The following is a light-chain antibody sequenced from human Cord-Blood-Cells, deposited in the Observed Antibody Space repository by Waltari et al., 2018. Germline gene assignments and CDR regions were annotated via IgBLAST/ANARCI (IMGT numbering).Light chain of an antibody. V-gene: IGLV2-23*01. Sequence: QSALTQPASVSGSPGQSITISCTGTSSDVGSYNFVSWYQQHPGKAPKLMIYEGSKRPSGVANCFSGSKSGNAASLTIAGLQAEDDADYYCCSYAGSSTWVFGGGTKLTVL. CDR3: CSYAGSSTWV. J-gene: IGLJ3*02. CDR1: SSDVGSYNF. CDR2: EGS.